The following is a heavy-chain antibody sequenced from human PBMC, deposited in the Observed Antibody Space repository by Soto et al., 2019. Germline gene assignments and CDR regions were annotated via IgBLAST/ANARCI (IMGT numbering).Heavy chain of an antibody. J-gene: IGHJ6*02. CDR3: ARLGIYCSGGSCRYYYYGMDV. CDR1: GGTFSSYA. D-gene: IGHD2-15*01. V-gene: IGHV1-69*13. CDR2: IIPIFGTA. Sequence: SVKVSCKASGGTFSSYAISWVRQAPGQGLEWMGGIIPIFGTANYAQKFQGRVTITADESTSTAYMELSSPRSEDTAVYYCARLGIYCSGGSCRYYYYGMDVWGQGTTVTVSS.